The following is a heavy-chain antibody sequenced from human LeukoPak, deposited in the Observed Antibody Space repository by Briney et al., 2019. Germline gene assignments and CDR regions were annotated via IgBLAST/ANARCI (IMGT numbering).Heavy chain of an antibody. J-gene: IGHJ5*02. Sequence: PSETLSLTCAVSGYSISSGYYWGWIRQPPGKGLEWIGSIYETGSTYYNPSLKSRVTISVDTSKNHFSLRLRSVTAADTAIYYCARENEVMGTSGHWFDPWGQGTLVTVSS. CDR2: IYETGST. V-gene: IGHV4-38-2*02. CDR1: GYSISSGYY. D-gene: IGHD1-7*01. CDR3: ARENEVMGTSGHWFDP.